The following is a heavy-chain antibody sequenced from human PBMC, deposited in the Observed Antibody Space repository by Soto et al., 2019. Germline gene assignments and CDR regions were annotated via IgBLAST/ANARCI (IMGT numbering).Heavy chain of an antibody. CDR2: TYYSGTGSP. CDR1: GGSVRSDTYY. V-gene: IGHV4-61*01. J-gene: IGHJ6*02. Sequence: SETLSLTCTVSGGSVRSDTYYCSWIRQPPGKGLEWIGRTYYSGTGSPNYNPSLKSRVTISVDTSRNQFSLIVSSVTAADTAVYYCAGDLSLPVEIGGYYYYGLDVWGQGTTVTVSS. CDR3: AGDLSLPVEIGGYYYYGLDV. D-gene: IGHD3-10*01.